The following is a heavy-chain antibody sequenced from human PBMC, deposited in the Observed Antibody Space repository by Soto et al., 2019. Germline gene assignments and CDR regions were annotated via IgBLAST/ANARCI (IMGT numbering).Heavy chain of an antibody. Sequence: PGXSLRLSCAASGFTFSNYAINWVIQAPGKGLEWVSTISGSGGSPYYADSVKGRFTISRDNSKNTLYLQMNSLRAGDSAIYYRAKEGTSGLYYFDYWGQGTLVTVSS. CDR2: ISGSGGSP. D-gene: IGHD6-19*01. V-gene: IGHV3-23*01. CDR1: GFTFSNYA. J-gene: IGHJ4*02. CDR3: AKEGTSGLYYFDY.